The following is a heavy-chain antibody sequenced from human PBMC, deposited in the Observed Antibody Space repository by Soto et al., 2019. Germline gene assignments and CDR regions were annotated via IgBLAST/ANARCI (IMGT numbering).Heavy chain of an antibody. CDR3: ARGRGRYSSSWYYFEY. D-gene: IGHD6-13*01. Sequence: PGGSLRLSCAASGFTVSSNYMSWVRQAPGKGLEWVSVIYSGGSTYYADSVKGRFTISRHNSKNTLYLQMNSLRAEDTAVYYCARGRGRYSSSWYYFEYWGQGTLVTVSS. CDR1: GFTVSSNY. J-gene: IGHJ4*02. CDR2: IYSGGST. V-gene: IGHV3-53*04.